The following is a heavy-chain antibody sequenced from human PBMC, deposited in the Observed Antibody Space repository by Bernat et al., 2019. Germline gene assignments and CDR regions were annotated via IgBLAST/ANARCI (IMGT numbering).Heavy chain of an antibody. Sequence: QVPLVESGGGVVQPGGSLRLSCAASGFTFSGYGMHWARQAPCKGLGWVAFIRYDGSNKYYAHSVKGRFTISRDNSKNTLYLQMNSLRAEDTGVYYCAKDFVVAGPSDHWGQGTLVTVSS. J-gene: IGHJ4*02. V-gene: IGHV3-30*02. D-gene: IGHD6-19*01. CDR2: IRYDGSNK. CDR1: GFTFSGYG. CDR3: AKDFVVAGPSDH.